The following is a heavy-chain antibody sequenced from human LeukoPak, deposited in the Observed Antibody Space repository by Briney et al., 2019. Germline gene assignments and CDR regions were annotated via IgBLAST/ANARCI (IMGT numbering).Heavy chain of an antibody. CDR2: VNPADSDT. CDR3: ATVPRIPAVGNTEYFQY. Sequence: GESLKISCQGSGYSFSTYWIGWVRQMPGKGLEWMGIVNPADSDTRYSPSFQGQVTISVDKSISTAYLQWSSLQASDTAMYYCATVPRIPAVGNTEYFQYWGQGTLVTVSS. V-gene: IGHV5-51*01. D-gene: IGHD6-13*01. CDR1: GYSFSTYW. J-gene: IGHJ1*01.